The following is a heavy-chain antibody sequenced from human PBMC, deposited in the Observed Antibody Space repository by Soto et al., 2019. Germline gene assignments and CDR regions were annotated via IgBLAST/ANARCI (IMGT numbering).Heavy chain of an antibody. J-gene: IGHJ5*02. Sequence: PSETLSLTCTVSGGSISNYFWSWIRQPPGKGLEWIGYIYYSGKTNHNPSLKSRVTISVDTSKNQFSLNLSSVTAADTAVYYCARDQLEGYCTGGSCCSYGWFDPWGHGTLVTVSS. CDR1: GGSISNYF. CDR2: IYYSGKT. CDR3: ARDQLEGYCTGGSCCSYGWFDP. D-gene: IGHD2-15*01. V-gene: IGHV4-59*12.